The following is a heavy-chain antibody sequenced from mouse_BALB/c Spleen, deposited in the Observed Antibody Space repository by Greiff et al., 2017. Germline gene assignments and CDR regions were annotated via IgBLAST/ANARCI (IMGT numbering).Heavy chain of an antibody. CDR1: GFNIKDYY. CDR2: IDPENGDT. D-gene: IGHD1-1*01. CDR3: NAGGSSYFDY. V-gene: IGHV14-4*02. Sequence: EVKLMESGAELVRSGASVKLSCTASGFNIKDYYMHWVKQRPEQGLEWIGWIDPENGDTEYAPKFQGKATMTADTSSNTAYLQLSSLTSEDTAVYYCNAGGSSYFDYWGQGTTLTVSS. J-gene: IGHJ2*01.